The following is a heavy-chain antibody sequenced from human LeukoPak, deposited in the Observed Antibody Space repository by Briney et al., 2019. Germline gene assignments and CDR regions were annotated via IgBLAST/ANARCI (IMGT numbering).Heavy chain of an antibody. CDR3: VRSRGYFDP. CDR2: LNNDGST. D-gene: IGHD5-12*01. V-gene: IGHV3-74*01. J-gene: IGHJ5*02. Sequence: GGSLRLSCSGSGFTFSSSWMHWVRQVPGKGLAWVSRLNNDGSTAYADSVKGRFIISRDSAKNTLYLEMSSLRAEDTAVYYCVRSRGYFDPWGQGTLVTVSS. CDR1: GFTFSSSW.